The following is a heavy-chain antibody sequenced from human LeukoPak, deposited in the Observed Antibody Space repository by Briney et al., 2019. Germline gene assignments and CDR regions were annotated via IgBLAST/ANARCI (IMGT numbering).Heavy chain of an antibody. Sequence: GGSLRLSCTASGFTFSDYWMSWVRQAPGKGLEWVANIRNDGSEKWYLDSVKGRFTISRDNAKNSLYLQMSNLRAEDTAVYFCARGGGLDVWGQGATVTVSS. J-gene: IGHJ6*02. CDR1: GFTFSDYW. V-gene: IGHV3-7*03. CDR3: ARGGGLDV. D-gene: IGHD3-16*01. CDR2: IRNDGSEK.